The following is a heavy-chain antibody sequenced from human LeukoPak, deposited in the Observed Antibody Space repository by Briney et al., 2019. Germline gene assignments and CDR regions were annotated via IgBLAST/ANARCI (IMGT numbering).Heavy chain of an antibody. CDR1: GYTFTSYD. J-gene: IGHJ4*02. Sequence: EASVKVSCKASGYTFTSYDINWVRQAPGQGPEWMGWISAYNGNTNYAQKFQGRVTMTTDTSTSTAYMELRSLRSDDTAVYYCAREAVAGPFLEYWGQGTLVTASS. CDR3: AREAVAGPFLEY. D-gene: IGHD6-19*01. V-gene: IGHV1-18*01. CDR2: ISAYNGNT.